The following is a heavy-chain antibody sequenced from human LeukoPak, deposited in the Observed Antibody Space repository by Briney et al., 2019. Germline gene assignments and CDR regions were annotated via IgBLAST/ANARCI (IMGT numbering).Heavy chain of an antibody. CDR2: MERDRRFI. CDR3: VKDVAPGRPGAGPGS. J-gene: IGHJ4*02. CDR1: GLIFSNYG. V-gene: IGHV3-30*02. Sequence: PGGALRLSCVSSGLIFSNYGIHWVRPAPYKGLEWVAFMERDRRFIHNPDSEKGRFSLSRDDSKTAVSPQMNSLRAGDTALYYCVKDVAPGRPGAGPGSWGQGTRVSVSS. D-gene: IGHD6-13*01.